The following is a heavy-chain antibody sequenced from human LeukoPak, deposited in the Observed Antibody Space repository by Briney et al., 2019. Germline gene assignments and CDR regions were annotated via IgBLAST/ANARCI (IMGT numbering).Heavy chain of an antibody. D-gene: IGHD2-15*01. CDR2: ISAYNGNT. Sequence: GASVKVSCKASGSTFTSYGISCVRQAPGQGLEWMGWISAYNGNTNYAQKLQGRVTMTTDTSTSTAYMELRSLRSDDTAVYYCARRFCSGGSCYSGYAFDIWGQGTMVTVSS. V-gene: IGHV1-18*01. CDR1: GSTFTSYG. J-gene: IGHJ3*02. CDR3: ARRFCSGGSCYSGYAFDI.